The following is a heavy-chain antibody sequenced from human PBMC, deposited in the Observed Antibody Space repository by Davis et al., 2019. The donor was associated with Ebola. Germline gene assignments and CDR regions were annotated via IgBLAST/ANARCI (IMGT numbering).Heavy chain of an antibody. Sequence: GESLKISCAASGFTVSSNYMSWVRQAPGKGLEWVAVIYSGGSTYCADSVKGRLTISRDNSKNTLYLQMNSLRAEDTAVYYCARERGYSYGFDYWGQGTLVTVSS. V-gene: IGHV3-53*01. D-gene: IGHD5-18*01. J-gene: IGHJ4*02. CDR2: IYSGGST. CDR1: GFTVSSNY. CDR3: ARERGYSYGFDY.